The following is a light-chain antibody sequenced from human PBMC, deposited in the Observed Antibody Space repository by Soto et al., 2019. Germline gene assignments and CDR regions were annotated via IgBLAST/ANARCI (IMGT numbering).Light chain of an antibody. CDR1: QSISSW. V-gene: IGKV1-5*03. CDR2: KAS. CDR3: QQYNSSPWT. J-gene: IGKJ1*01. Sequence: DLQMTQSPSTLSASVGDRVTITCRASQSISSWLAWYQQKPGKAPKLLIYKASSLESGVPSRFSGSGSGTEFTLTISSLQHDDFATYYCQQYNSSPWTFGQGTKVDIK.